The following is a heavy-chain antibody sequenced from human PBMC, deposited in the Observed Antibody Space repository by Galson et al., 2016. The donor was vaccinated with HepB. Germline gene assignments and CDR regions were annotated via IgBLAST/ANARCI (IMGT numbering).Heavy chain of an antibody. V-gene: IGHV4-4*02. CDR1: GGSIRRSNW. CDR2: IHHGGST. J-gene: IGHJ4*02. CDR3: ATGGGSISVAGYPDY. Sequence: ETLSLTCAVSGGSIRRSNWWSWVRQPPGKGLEWIGEIHHGGSTTYNPSLNSRVTISLDKSNNQLSLKLSSMAAADTAFYYCATGGGSISVAGYPDYWGQGTLVTVSS. D-gene: IGHD3-16*01.